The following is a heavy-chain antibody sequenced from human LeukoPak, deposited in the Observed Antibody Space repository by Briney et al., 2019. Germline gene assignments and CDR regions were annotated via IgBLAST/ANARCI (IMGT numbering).Heavy chain of an antibody. CDR1: GFTFSSYS. V-gene: IGHV3-21*04. CDR3: AKTTTDYGDYRTY. CDR2: ISSSSSYI. Sequence: PGGSLRLSCAASGFTFSSYSMNWVRQAPGKGLEWVSSISSSSSYIYYADSVKGRFTISRDNSNNTLYLQMASLRAGDTAVYYCAKTTTDYGDYRTYWGLGTLVTVSS. J-gene: IGHJ4*02. D-gene: IGHD4-17*01.